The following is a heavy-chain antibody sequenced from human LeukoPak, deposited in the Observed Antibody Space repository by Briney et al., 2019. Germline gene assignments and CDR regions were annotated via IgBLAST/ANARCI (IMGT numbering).Heavy chain of an antibody. CDR2: ISYDGSNK. CDR1: GFTFSSYA. J-gene: IGHJ6*02. Sequence: GGSLRLSCAASGFTFSSYAMHWVRQAPGKGLEWVAVISYDGSNKYYADSVKGRFTISRDNSKNTLYLQMNSLRAEDTAVYYRARSTSSSGYYYFHYYYYYGMDVWGQGTTVTVSS. V-gene: IGHV3-30-3*01. D-gene: IGHD3-22*01. CDR3: ARSTSSSGYYYFHYYYYYGMDV.